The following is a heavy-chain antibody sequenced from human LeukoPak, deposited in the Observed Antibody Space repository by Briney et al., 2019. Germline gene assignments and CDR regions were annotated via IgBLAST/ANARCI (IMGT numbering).Heavy chain of an antibody. CDR2: INHSGST. Sequence: PSETLSLTCAVYGGSFSGYYWSWIRQPPGKGLEWIGEINHSGSTNYNPSLKSRVTISVDTSKNQFSLKLSSVTAADTAVHYCASLYGDYDDYWGQGTLVTVSS. J-gene: IGHJ4*02. CDR1: GGSFSGYY. CDR3: ASLYGDYDDY. V-gene: IGHV4-34*01. D-gene: IGHD4-17*01.